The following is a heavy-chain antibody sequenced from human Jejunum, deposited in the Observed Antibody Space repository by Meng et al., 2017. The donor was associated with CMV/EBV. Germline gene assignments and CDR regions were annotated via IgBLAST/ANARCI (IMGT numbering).Heavy chain of an antibody. V-gene: IGHV4-59*01. CDR3: ARLGLVRGPKPYFLDV. Sequence: VSGGFLNPYFWTWVRQPPGKGLEWMGYTGLTKYNPSLEGRLTVSVDTSKNQFSLELRSVTPADTAVYYCARLGLVRGPKPYFLDVWGPGTTVTVSS. CDR2: TGLT. J-gene: IGHJ6*02. D-gene: IGHD3-10*01. CDR1: GGFLNPYF.